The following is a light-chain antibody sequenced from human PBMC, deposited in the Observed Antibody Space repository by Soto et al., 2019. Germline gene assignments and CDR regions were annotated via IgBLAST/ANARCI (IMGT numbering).Light chain of an antibody. CDR1: SSDVGSYNL. Sequence: QSALTQPASVSGSPGQSITISCTGPSSDVGSYNLVSWYRQHPGKAPKLMIYEVTKWPSGVSNRFSGSQSGNTASLTISGLQAEDEADYYCCSYVGCSTDVVFGGGTKVTVL. CDR2: EVT. CDR3: CSYVGCSTDVV. V-gene: IGLV2-23*02. J-gene: IGLJ2*01.